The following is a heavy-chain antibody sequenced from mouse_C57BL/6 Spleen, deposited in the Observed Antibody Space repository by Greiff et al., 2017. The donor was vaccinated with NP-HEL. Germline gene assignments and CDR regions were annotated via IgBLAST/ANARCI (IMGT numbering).Heavy chain of an antibody. J-gene: IGHJ2*01. Sequence: EVQLQQSGPELVKPGASVKISCKASGYSFTGYYMNWVKQSPEKSLEWIGEINPSTGGTTYNQKFKAKATLTVDESSSTAYMQLKSLTSEDSAVYYCARKIKPYYFDYWGQGTTLTVSS. D-gene: IGHD2-4*01. CDR1: GYSFTGYY. CDR2: INPSTGGT. CDR3: ARKIKPYYFDY. V-gene: IGHV1-42*01.